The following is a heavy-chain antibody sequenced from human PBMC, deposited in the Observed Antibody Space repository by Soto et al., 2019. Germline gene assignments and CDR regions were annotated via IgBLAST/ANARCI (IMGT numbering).Heavy chain of an antibody. CDR3: ARRYGGNFDY. J-gene: IGHJ4*02. V-gene: IGHV4-59*01. CDR1: GGSISSYY. CDR2: IYYSGST. D-gene: IGHD1-26*01. Sequence: SETLALTCTVSGGSISSYYWSWIRQPPGKGLEWIGYIYYSGSTNYNPSLKSRVTISVDRSKNQFSLKLSSVTAADTAVYYCARRYGGNFDYWGQGTLVTVSS.